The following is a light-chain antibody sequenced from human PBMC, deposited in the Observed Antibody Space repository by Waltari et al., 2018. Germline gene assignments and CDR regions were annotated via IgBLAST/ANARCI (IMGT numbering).Light chain of an antibody. J-gene: IGLJ1*01. CDR3: CSFSDDTIYI. Sequence: QSALTQPASVSGSPGPSHTIPCTGTRSDVVRYNLVSWYQQHPGKAPKLLIYEDIRRPSGSSNRFSGATSGNTASLTISGLQPEDDADYYCCSFSDDTIYIFGTGTKVTVL. CDR1: RSDVVRYNL. CDR2: EDI. V-gene: IGLV2-23*01.